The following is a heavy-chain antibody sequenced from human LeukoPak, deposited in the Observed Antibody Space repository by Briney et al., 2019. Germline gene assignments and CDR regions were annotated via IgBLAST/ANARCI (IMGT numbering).Heavy chain of an antibody. D-gene: IGHD1-1*01. CDR3: AKRQSQRHLYGMDV. V-gene: IGHV3-23*01. CDR2: ISGSGGST. Sequence: GGSLRLSCAASGFTFSSYAMSWVRQAPGKGLEWVSAISGSGGSTYYADSVKGRFTISRDNSKNTLYLQMNSLRAEDTAVYYCAKRQSQRHLYGMDVWGQGTTVTVSS. J-gene: IGHJ6*02. CDR1: GFTFSSYA.